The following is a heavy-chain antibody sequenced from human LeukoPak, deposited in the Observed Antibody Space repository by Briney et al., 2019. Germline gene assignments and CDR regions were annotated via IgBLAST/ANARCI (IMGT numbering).Heavy chain of an antibody. CDR3: ARDLTHRRNYDNSGYQIVPAF. CDR2: FDPEDGET. V-gene: IGHV1-24*01. Sequence: ASVKVSCKVSGYTLTELSMHWVRQAPGKGLEWMGGFDPEDGETIYAQKFQGRATMTTDTSTSTAYMELRSLRSDDTAVYYCARDLTHRRNYDNSGYQIVPAFWGQGTLVTVSS. D-gene: IGHD3-22*01. J-gene: IGHJ4*02. CDR1: GYTLTELS.